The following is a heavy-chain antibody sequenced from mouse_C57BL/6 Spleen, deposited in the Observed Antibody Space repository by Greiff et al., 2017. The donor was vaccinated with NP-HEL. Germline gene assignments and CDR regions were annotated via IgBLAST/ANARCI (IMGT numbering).Heavy chain of an antibody. CDR1: GYSFTDYN. CDR3: ARGITTVVERYFDV. Sequence: EVKLQESGPELVKPGASVKISCKASGYSFTDYNMNWVKQSNGKSLEWIGVINPNYGTTSYNQKFKGKATLTVDQSSSTAYMQLNSLTSEDSAVYYCARGITTVVERYFDVWGTGTTVTVSS. CDR2: INPNYGTT. V-gene: IGHV1-39*01. D-gene: IGHD1-1*01. J-gene: IGHJ1*03.